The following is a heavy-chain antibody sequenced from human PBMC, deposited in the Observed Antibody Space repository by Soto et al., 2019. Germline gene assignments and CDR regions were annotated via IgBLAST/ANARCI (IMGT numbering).Heavy chain of an antibody. Sequence: PGGSLRLSCAASGFTFSSYAMSWVRQAPGKGLEWVAALSGSGGSTYYADSVKGRFTISRDNSKNTLYLQMNSLRAEDTAVYYCATLQYYYDSSGTHWGQGTLVTVSS. CDR2: LSGSGGST. D-gene: IGHD3-22*01. J-gene: IGHJ4*02. CDR1: GFTFSSYA. CDR3: ATLQYYYDSSGTH. V-gene: IGHV3-23*01.